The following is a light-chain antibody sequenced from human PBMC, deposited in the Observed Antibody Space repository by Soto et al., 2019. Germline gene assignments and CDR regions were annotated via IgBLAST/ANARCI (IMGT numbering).Light chain of an antibody. Sequence: QSALTQPPSVSGAPGQRVIISCAGSSSNIGAGSDVHWYQQLPGTAPKLLIYNSNNRPSDVPDRFSGSKSGTSASLAITGLQAEDEADYYCQSYDSNLSVVFGGGTKLTVL. J-gene: IGLJ2*01. V-gene: IGLV1-40*01. CDR3: QSYDSNLSVV. CDR1: SSNIGAGSD. CDR2: NSN.